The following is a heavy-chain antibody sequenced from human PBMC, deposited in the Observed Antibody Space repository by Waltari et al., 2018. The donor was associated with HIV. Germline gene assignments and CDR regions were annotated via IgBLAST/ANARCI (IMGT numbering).Heavy chain of an antibody. D-gene: IGHD2-21*02. J-gene: IGHJ4*02. CDR3: ARPGLAYCGGDCYYHF. CDR1: GYRVTTYW. V-gene: IGHV5-51*01. CDR2: VCPGDSET. Sequence: VQLVQSGTEVKKPGESLTISCKASGYRVTTYWLAWVRQRPGKGLEWMGIVCPGDSETRYSPSFEGQVTISVDKSIATAYLQWSSLKASDSAVYYCARPGLAYCGGDCYYHFWGQGTLVSVSS.